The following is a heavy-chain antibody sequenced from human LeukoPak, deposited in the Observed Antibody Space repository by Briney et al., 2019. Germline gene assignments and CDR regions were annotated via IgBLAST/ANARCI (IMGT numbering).Heavy chain of an antibody. Sequence: GGSLRLSRAASGVTFDSYTMVWVRQAPGSGLEWVSAITGSGGDSYHADSVKGRFTVSRDNSKNTLFLQINSLRVEDTALYYCARGVSGWPYYLDFWGQGTLVTVSS. V-gene: IGHV3-23*01. J-gene: IGHJ4*02. CDR3: ARGVSGWPYYLDF. D-gene: IGHD6-25*01. CDR2: ITGSGGDS. CDR1: GVTFDSYT.